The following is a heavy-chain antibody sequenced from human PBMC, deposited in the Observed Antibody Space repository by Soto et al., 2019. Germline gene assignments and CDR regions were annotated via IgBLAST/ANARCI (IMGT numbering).Heavy chain of an antibody. J-gene: IGHJ4*02. CDR2: IIPIFGTA. V-gene: IGHV1-69*06. CDR1: GGTFSSYA. D-gene: IGHD4-4*01. Sequence: SVKVSCKASGGTFSSYAISWVRQAPGQGLEWMGGIIPIFGTANYAQKFQGRVTITADKSTSTAYMELSSLRSEDTAVYYCARANYSNYDLEDYWGQGTLVTVSS. CDR3: ARANYSNYDLEDY.